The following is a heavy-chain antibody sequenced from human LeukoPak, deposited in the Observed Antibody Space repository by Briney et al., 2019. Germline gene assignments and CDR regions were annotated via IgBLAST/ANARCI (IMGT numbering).Heavy chain of an antibody. D-gene: IGHD4-23*01. J-gene: IGHJ3*02. CDR1: GGSISSSSYY. V-gene: IGHV4-39*01. CDR2: IYYSGST. CDR3: ARGKLRAFDI. Sequence: SETLSLTCTVSGGSISSSSYYWGWIRQPRGKGLEWIGSIYYSGSTYYNPSLKSRVTISVDTSKNQFSLKLSSVTAADTAVYYCARGKLRAFDIWGQGTMVTVSS.